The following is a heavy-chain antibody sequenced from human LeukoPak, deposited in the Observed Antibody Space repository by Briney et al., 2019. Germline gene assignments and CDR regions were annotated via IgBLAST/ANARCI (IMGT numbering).Heavy chain of an antibody. CDR2: ISRSGDTL. CDR1: GFTFRDYY. CDR3: AREVIIFPDYYYYGMDV. Sequence: GGSLRLSCAASGFTFRDYYMTWIRQAPGKGLEWISYISRSGDTLYYADSVEGRFTISRDNAKNSVYLQMNSLRAEDTAVNYCAREVIIFPDYYYYGMDVWGQGTTVTVSS. J-gene: IGHJ6*02. D-gene: IGHD3-9*01. V-gene: IGHV3-11*01.